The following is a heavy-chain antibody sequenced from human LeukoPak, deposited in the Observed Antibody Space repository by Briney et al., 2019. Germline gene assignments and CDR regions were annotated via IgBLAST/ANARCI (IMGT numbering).Heavy chain of an antibody. CDR2: ISSGGTTI. D-gene: IGHD1-20*01. V-gene: IGHV3-48*03. Sequence: GGSLRLSCAASGFTFSSYEMNWVRQAPGKGLEWASYISSGGTTIYYADSVKGRFTISRDNAKNSLYLQMNSLRAEDTALYYCASISGLVDYWGQGTLVTVSS. CDR3: ASISGLVDY. CDR1: GFTFSSYE. J-gene: IGHJ4*02.